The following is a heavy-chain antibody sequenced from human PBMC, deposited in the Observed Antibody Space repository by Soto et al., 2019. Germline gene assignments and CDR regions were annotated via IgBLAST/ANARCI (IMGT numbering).Heavy chain of an antibody. CDR1: GFTFSTYG. Sequence: GGSLRLSCAASGFTFSTYGMSWVRQAPGKGLEWVSGSSASGGRTNYADSVKGRFSISRDNSKNTLYLQMNSLIAEDTAVYFCAKSAIYGDFNWFFDLWGRGTQVTVSS. J-gene: IGHJ2*01. V-gene: IGHV3-23*01. CDR2: SSASGGRT. CDR3: AKSAIYGDFNWFFDL. D-gene: IGHD4-17*01.